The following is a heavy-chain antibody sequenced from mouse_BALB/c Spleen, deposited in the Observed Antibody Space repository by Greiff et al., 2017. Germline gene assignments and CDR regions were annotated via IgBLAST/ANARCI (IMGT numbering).Heavy chain of an antibody. CDR3: AREGIYGSSYGGAMDY. Sequence: EVKLVESGGGLVQPGGSRKLSCAASGFTFSSFGMHWVRQAPEKGLEWVAYISSGSSTIYYADTVKGRFTISRDNPKNTLFLQMTSLRSEDTAMYYCAREGIYGSSYGGAMDYWGQGTSVTVSS. V-gene: IGHV5-17*02. CDR1: GFTFSSFG. CDR2: ISSGSSTI. J-gene: IGHJ4*01. D-gene: IGHD1-1*01.